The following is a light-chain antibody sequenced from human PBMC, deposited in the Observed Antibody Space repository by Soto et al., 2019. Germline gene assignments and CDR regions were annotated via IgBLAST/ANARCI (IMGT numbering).Light chain of an antibody. CDR1: QDISDW. CDR3: QQYNTYPLT. J-gene: IGKJ4*01. V-gene: IGKV1D-16*01. CDR2: AAS. Sequence: DIQMTQSPSSLSASVGDRVSITCRASQDISDWLAWYQQKPEKAPKSLIHAASLLHTGVPSRFSGSGSGTDFTLTISSLQPEDSATYYCQQYNTYPLTFGGGTKVEIK.